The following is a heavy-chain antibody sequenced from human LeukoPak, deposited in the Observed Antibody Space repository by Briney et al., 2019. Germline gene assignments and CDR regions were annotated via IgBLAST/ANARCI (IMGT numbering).Heavy chain of an antibody. V-gene: IGHV1-18*01. J-gene: IGHJ4*02. Sequence: ASVKVSCKASGYSFTYYGIRWVRQAPGQGLEWMGWISAYNGNTNYAQKFQGRVTMTTETSTSTAYMELRSLRSDDTAVYYCARDAAAAGSLDYWGQGTLVIVSS. CDR2: ISAYNGNT. CDR3: ARDAAAAGSLDY. D-gene: IGHD6-13*01. CDR1: GYSFTYYG.